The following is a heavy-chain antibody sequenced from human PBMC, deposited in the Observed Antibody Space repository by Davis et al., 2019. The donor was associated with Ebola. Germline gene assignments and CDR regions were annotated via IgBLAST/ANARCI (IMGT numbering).Heavy chain of an antibody. Sequence: GGSLRLSCAASGFTFSGSAMHWVRQASGKGLEWVGRIRSKANSYATAYAASVKGKFTIARDESKNTAYLQMNNLKTEDTAVYYCTTTTVTSDYWGQGTLVTVSS. J-gene: IGHJ4*02. CDR2: IRSKANSYAT. D-gene: IGHD4-17*01. V-gene: IGHV3-73*01. CDR1: GFTFSGSA. CDR3: TTTTVTSDY.